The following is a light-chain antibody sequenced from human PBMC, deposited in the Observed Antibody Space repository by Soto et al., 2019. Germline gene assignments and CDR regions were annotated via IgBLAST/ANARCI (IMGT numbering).Light chain of an antibody. CDR2: NVS. CDR1: QSISSW. V-gene: IGKV1-5*03. CDR3: QQYHTYPWT. Sequence: DIQMTQSPSTLSASVGDRVTITCRASQSISSWLAWYQQKPGKAPKFLIHNVSSLESGVPSRFSGSGSGTEFTLTISSLQPDDFATYFCQQYHTYPWTFGQGTKVEIK. J-gene: IGKJ1*01.